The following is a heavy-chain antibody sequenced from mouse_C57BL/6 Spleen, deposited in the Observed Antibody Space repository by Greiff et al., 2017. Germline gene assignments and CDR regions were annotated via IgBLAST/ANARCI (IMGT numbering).Heavy chain of an antibody. CDR3: AREGDDYDRAWFAY. CDR1: GYTFTSYW. V-gene: IGHV1-72*01. Sequence: QVQLQQPGAELVKPGASVKLSCKASGYTFTSYWMHWLKQRPGRGLAWIGRIDPNSGGTKYNEKFKSKATVTVDKPSSTAYMQLSSRTSKDAAVYYCAREGDDYDRAWFAYWGQGTLVTVSA. J-gene: IGHJ3*01. D-gene: IGHD2-4*01. CDR2: IDPNSGGT.